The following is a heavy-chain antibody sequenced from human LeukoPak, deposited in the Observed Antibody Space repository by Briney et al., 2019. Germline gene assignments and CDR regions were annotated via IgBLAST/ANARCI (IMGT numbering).Heavy chain of an antibody. CDR2: INPNSGGT. CDR3: ARVKGGYDPLDAFDI. V-gene: IGHV1-2*02. Sequence: GASVKVSCKASGYTFTSYYMHWVRQAPGQGLEWMGWINPNSGGTNYAQKFQGRVTMTRDTSISTAYMELSRLRSDDTAVYYCARVKGGYDPLDAFDIWGQGTMVTVSS. CDR1: GYTFTSYY. J-gene: IGHJ3*02. D-gene: IGHD5-12*01.